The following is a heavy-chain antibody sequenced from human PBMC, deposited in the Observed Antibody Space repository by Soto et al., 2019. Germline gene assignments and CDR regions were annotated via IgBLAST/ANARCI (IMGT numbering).Heavy chain of an antibody. J-gene: IGHJ4*02. CDR3: VRRYCSSTSCTFDY. CDR2: ISYSGSTV. D-gene: IGHD2-2*01. Sequence: QLVESGGGLVQPGGSLRLSCAASGFTFSTYEMNWVRQAPGKGLEWVSYISYSGSTVYYADSVKGRFTISRDNAKNSVLLQMNSLRAEDTAVYYCVRRYCSSTSCTFDYWGQGTLVTVSS. V-gene: IGHV3-48*03. CDR1: GFTFSTYE.